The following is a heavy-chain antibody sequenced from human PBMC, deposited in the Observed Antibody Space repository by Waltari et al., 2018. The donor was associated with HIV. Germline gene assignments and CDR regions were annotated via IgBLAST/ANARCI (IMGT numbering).Heavy chain of an antibody. CDR3: ARQRNWNEDFDD. CDR1: GFTVSSSY. CDR2: MYSDGTT. V-gene: IGHV3-66*04. D-gene: IGHD1-1*01. Sequence: EVQLVESGGDLVQPGGSLRLSCAASGFTVSSSYMSWVRQAPGEELEWCSVMYSDGTTYYAGSVKGRFTISRDNSKNTLYLQMSSLRGEDTAVYYCARQRNWNEDFDDWGQGTLVTVSS. J-gene: IGHJ4*02.